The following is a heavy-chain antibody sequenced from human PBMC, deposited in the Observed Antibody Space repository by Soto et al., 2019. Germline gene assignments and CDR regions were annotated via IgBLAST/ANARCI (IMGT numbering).Heavy chain of an antibody. CDR2: INHSGST. Sequence: SETLSLTCAVYGGSFSGYYWSWIRQPPGKGLEWIGEINHSGSTNYNPSLKSRVTISVDTSKNQFSLKLSSVTAADTAVYYCARGVPLKNLYFYYSYMEVSGKGTTVTVT. D-gene: IGHD3-9*01. J-gene: IGHJ6*03. V-gene: IGHV4-34*01. CDR3: ARGVPLKNLYFYYSYMEV. CDR1: GGSFSGYY.